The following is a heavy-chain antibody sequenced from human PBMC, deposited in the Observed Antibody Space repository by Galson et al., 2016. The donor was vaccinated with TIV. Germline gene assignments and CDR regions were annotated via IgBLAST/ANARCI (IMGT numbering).Heavy chain of an antibody. CDR3: ARAGVGAARDGGDY. CDR2: MNPNSANT. Sequence: SVKVSCKASGYTFTSYDIHWVRQATGQGLEWMGWMNPNSANTGFAQKFQGRVTMTRNTSITTAYMELGSLRSEDTAIYYCARAGVGAARDGGDYWGQGTLVTVSS. J-gene: IGHJ4*02. V-gene: IGHV1-8*01. D-gene: IGHD6-6*01. CDR1: GYTFTSYD.